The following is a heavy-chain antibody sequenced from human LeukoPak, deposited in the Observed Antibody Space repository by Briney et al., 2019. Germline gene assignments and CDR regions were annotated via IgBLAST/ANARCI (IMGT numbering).Heavy chain of an antibody. CDR3: AGEQSELHCSGGSCYLDWFDP. Sequence: PSQTLSLTCTVSGGSISSGGYSWSWIRQHPGKGLEWIGYIYYSGSTYYNPSLKSRVTISVDTSKNQFSLKLSSVTAADTAVYYCAGEQSELHCSGGSCYLDWFDPWGQGTLVTVSS. V-gene: IGHV4-31*03. CDR1: GGSISSGGYS. D-gene: IGHD2-15*01. CDR2: IYYSGST. J-gene: IGHJ5*02.